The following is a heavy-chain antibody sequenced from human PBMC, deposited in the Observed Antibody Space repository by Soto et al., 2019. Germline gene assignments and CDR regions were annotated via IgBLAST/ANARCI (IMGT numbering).Heavy chain of an antibody. CDR1: GFTFNTHW. Sequence: EVQLVESGGGVVQPGGSLRLSCTASGFTFNTHWMHWVRQAPGKGLVWVSRIYFDGSTTTYADSVKGRLTVSRDNAKNTVYLHVNTLRDEDTAVYYCAIGGAMGVDYWGQRTLVTVSS. J-gene: IGHJ4*02. V-gene: IGHV3-74*01. CDR2: IYFDGSTT. CDR3: AIGGAMGVDY. D-gene: IGHD1-26*01.